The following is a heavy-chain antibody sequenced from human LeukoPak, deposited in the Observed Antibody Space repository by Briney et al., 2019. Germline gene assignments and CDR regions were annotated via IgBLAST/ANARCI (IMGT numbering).Heavy chain of an antibody. Sequence: GGSLRLSCAASGFTFSNYYMSWIRQAPGKGLEWVSYISSSGSTIYYADSVKGRFTISRDNAKNSLYLQMNSLRAEDTAVYYCARGVEYPLSYYYYYGMDVWGQGTTVTVSS. CDR3: ARGVEYPLSYYYYYGMDV. V-gene: IGHV3-11*01. CDR2: ISSSGSTI. J-gene: IGHJ6*02. D-gene: IGHD2/OR15-2a*01. CDR1: GFTFSNYY.